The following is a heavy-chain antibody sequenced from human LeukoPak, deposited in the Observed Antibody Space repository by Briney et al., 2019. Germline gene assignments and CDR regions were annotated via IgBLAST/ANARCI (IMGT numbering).Heavy chain of an antibody. Sequence: GRSLRLSCTTSGFTFGDYAVSWVRQAPGKGLEWVGFISSVAYGGTTDYAASVKGRFTISRDDSKSIAYLQMNSLKTEDTAVYYCTRYCGGDCYDAFDIWGQGTMVTVSS. D-gene: IGHD2-21*02. CDR3: TRYCGGDCYDAFDI. CDR1: GFTFGDYA. J-gene: IGHJ3*02. V-gene: IGHV3-49*04. CDR2: ISSVAYGGTT.